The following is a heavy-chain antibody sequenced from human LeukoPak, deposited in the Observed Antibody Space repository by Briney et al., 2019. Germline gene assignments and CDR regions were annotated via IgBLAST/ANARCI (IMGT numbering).Heavy chain of an antibody. J-gene: IGHJ4*02. V-gene: IGHV4-34*01. CDR1: GGSFSGYY. CDR3: ARSGYSSSSLDC. D-gene: IGHD6-6*01. CDR2: INHSRST. Sequence: PSETLSLTCAVYGGSFSGYYWSWIRQPPGKGLEWIGEINHSRSTNYNPSLKSRVTISVDTSKDQFSLKLSSVTAADTAVYYCARSGYSSSSLDCWGQGTLVTVSS.